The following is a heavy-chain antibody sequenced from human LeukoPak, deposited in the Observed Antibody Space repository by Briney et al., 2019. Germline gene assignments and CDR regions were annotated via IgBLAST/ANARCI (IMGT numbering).Heavy chain of an antibody. V-gene: IGHV4-34*01. J-gene: IGHJ4*02. CDR3: AKDRRTHRWYFDY. D-gene: IGHD1-14*01. CDR1: GGSFSGYY. CDR2: INHSGST. Sequence: SETLSLTCAVYGGSFSGYYWSWIRQPPGKGLEWIGEINHSGSTNYNPSLKSRVTISVDTSKNQFSLKLSAVTAADTAVYYCAKDRRTHRWYFDYWGQGTLVTVSS.